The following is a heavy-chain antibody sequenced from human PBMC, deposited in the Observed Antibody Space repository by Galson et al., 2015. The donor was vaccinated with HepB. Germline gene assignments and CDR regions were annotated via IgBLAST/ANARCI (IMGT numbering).Heavy chain of an antibody. CDR3: AREAHIAAPACLDS. CDR1: GFTFNTYG. Sequence: SLRLSCAASGFTFNTYGMHWVRQAPGKGQEWVALIWSDGSNQYYADSVQGRFTISRDNSRNTLYLQMNSLRAEDTALYYCAREAHIAAPACLDSWGQGTLVTVSS. J-gene: IGHJ4*02. V-gene: IGHV3-33*01. CDR2: IWSDGSNQ. D-gene: IGHD6-13*01.